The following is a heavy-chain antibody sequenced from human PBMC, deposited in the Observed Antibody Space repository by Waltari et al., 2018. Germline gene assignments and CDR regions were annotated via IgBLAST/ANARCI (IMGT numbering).Heavy chain of an antibody. CDR1: GYNFTGYD. Sequence: QVQLVQSGSEVKKPGASVKVSCKASGYNFTGYDIHSVRQPPGPRLAWMGWISTNSGDTNYAEKLQGRVSMTRDKSTTTAYMELSRRTSDDTAVFYCARGDFRLSYYYMDVWGKGTTVTVSS. CDR3: ARGDFRLSYYYMDV. V-gene: IGHV1-2*02. J-gene: IGHJ6*03. D-gene: IGHD3-3*01. CDR2: ISTNSGDT.